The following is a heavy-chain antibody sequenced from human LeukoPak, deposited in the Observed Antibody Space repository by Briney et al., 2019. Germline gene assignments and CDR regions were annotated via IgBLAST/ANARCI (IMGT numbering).Heavy chain of an antibody. J-gene: IGHJ4*02. D-gene: IGHD4-23*01. CDR1: GFTFSSYG. Sequence: GGSLRLSCAASGFTFSSYGMHWVRQAPGKGLEWVAFIRYDGSDKYFADSVKGRFTISRDNSKSTLYLQLNSLRAEDTAVYYCAKDLRNYGGNSFDYWGQGTLVTVSS. CDR3: AKDLRNYGGNSFDY. V-gene: IGHV3-30*02. CDR2: IRYDGSDK.